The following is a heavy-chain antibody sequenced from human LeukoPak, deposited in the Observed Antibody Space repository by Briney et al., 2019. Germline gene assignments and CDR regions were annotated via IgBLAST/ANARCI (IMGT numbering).Heavy chain of an antibody. V-gene: IGHV3-21*04. CDR3: ARIHPYYYGSGSYLMGYYYFGMDV. D-gene: IGHD3-10*01. Sequence: GGSLRLSCAASGFTLSDYSMNWVRQAPGKGLEWVSSISSSSNYIYYADSVKGRFTISRDNAKNSLHLQMNSLRAEDTAVYYCARIHPYYYGSGSYLMGYYYFGMDVWGQGTTVTVSS. J-gene: IGHJ6*02. CDR1: GFTLSDYS. CDR2: ISSSSNYI.